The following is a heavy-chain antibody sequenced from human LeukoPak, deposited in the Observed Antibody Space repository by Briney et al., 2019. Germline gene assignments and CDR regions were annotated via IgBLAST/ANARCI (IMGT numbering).Heavy chain of an antibody. D-gene: IGHD3-22*01. V-gene: IGHV1-2*02. CDR1: GYTFTSYA. CDR2: ISPNSGGT. J-gene: IGHJ3*02. Sequence: GASVKVSCKASGYTFTSYAMNWVRQAPGQGLEWMGWISPNSGGTNYAQKFQGRVTMTRDTSISTAYMELSRLTSDDTAVYYCARVQVVITTYDSFDIWGQGTMVTVSS. CDR3: ARVQVVITTYDSFDI.